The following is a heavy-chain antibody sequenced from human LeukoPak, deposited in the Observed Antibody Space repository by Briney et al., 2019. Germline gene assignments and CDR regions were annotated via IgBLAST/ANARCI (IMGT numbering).Heavy chain of an antibody. Sequence: SQTLSLTCTVSGGSISSGGYYWSWIRQPPGKGLEWIGYIYHSGSTYYNPSLKSRVTISVDRSKNQFSLKLSSVTAADTAVYYCARGSTIFGVVPKAFDPWGQGTLVTASS. CDR2: IYHSGST. D-gene: IGHD3-3*01. CDR1: GGSISSGGYY. V-gene: IGHV4-30-2*01. CDR3: ARGSTIFGVVPKAFDP. J-gene: IGHJ5*02.